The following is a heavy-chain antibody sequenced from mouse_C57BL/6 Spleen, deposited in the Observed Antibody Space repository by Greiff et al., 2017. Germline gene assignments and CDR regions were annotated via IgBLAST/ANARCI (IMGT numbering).Heavy chain of an antibody. J-gene: IGHJ4*01. CDR2: IWSDGST. CDR3: ARSCYGSSYAMDY. Sequence: QVQLQQSGPGLVAPSQSLSITCTVSGFSLTSYGVHWVRQPPGKGLEWLVVIWSDGSTTDNSALKSRLSTCKGNSKSQVFLKMSSLPTDDIAMYYCARSCYGSSYAMDYWGQGTSVTVSS. D-gene: IGHD1-1*01. CDR1: GFSLTSYG. V-gene: IGHV2-6*03.